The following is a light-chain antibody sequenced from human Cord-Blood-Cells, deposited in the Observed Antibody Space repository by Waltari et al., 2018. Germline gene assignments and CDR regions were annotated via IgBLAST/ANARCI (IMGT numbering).Light chain of an antibody. CDR3: QQYDNLPT. V-gene: IGKV1-33*01. J-gene: IGKJ4*01. CDR2: DAS. Sequence: DSQMTQSPSSLSASVGDRVTITCQASQDISNYLNWYQQKPWTAPKLMIYDASNLETGVPSRFSGSGSGTDFTFTISSLQPEDIATYYCQQYDNLPTFGGGTKVEIK. CDR1: QDISNY.